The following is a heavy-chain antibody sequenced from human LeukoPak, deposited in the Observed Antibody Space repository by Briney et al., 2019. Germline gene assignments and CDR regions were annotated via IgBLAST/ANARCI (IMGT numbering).Heavy chain of an antibody. CDR3: ARRILGFCTSTSCPHYYGLDV. Sequence: PGGSLRLSCAASGFTLSSYDMTWVRQAPGKGLQWISAISDYGSATYYADSVTGRFTISRDNSKNTLYLQMNSLRAEDTAVYYCARRILGFCTSTSCPHYYGLDVWGQGTTVTVSS. J-gene: IGHJ6*02. V-gene: IGHV3-23*01. D-gene: IGHD2-2*01. CDR1: GFTLSSYD. CDR2: ISDYGSAT.